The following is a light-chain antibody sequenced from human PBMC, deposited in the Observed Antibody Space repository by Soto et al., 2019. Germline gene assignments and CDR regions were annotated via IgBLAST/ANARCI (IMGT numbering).Light chain of an antibody. Sequence: EIVMTQFPATLSVSPGERAALSCRASQSVGSNLAWYQQKPGQPPRLLIYGASTRDTGIPARFSGSGSGTEFTLTISSLQSEDFAVYYCQQYNNWPQTFGQGTKV. CDR1: QSVGSN. CDR2: GAS. J-gene: IGKJ1*01. V-gene: IGKV3-15*01. CDR3: QQYNNWPQT.